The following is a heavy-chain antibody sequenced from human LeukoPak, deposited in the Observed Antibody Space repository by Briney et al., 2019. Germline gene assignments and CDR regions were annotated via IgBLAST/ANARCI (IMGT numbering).Heavy chain of an antibody. CDR1: GFTFDDYA. Sequence: GGSLRLSCAASGFTFDDYAMHWVRQAPGKGLEWVSLISGDGGSTYYADSVKGRFTISRDNSKNSLYLQMNSLKTEDNALYYCAKETGTQYDYWGQGTLVTVSS. CDR3: AKETGTQYDY. D-gene: IGHD3/OR15-3a*01. V-gene: IGHV3-43*02. CDR2: ISGDGGST. J-gene: IGHJ4*02.